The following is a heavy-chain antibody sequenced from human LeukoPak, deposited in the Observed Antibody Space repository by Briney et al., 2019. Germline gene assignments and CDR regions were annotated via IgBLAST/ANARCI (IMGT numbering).Heavy chain of an antibody. Sequence: ASVTVSCKASVYTFTGYYMHWVRQAPGQGLEWMGWINPNSGGTNYAQKFQGRVTMTRDTSISTAYMELSRMRSDDTAVYYCARLIVVVPAAHDAFDIWGQGTMVTVSS. D-gene: IGHD2-2*01. V-gene: IGHV1-2*02. CDR3: ARLIVVVPAAHDAFDI. CDR1: VYTFTGYY. J-gene: IGHJ3*02. CDR2: INPNSGGT.